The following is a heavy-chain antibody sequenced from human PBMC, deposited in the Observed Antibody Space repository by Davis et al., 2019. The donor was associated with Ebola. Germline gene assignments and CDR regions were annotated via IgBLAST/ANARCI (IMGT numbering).Heavy chain of an antibody. CDR2: IKSKTDGGTT. J-gene: IGHJ1*01. CDR1: GFTFSNAW. D-gene: IGHD6-19*01. Sequence: PGGSLRLSCAASGFTFSNAWMSWVRQAPGKGLEWVGRIKSKTDGGTTDYAAPVKGRFTISRDDSKNTLYLQMNSLKTEDTAVYYCTIDTLYSSGWYLFGRGEYFQHWGQGTLVTVSS. CDR3: TIDTLYSSGWYLFGRGEYFQH. V-gene: IGHV3-15*01.